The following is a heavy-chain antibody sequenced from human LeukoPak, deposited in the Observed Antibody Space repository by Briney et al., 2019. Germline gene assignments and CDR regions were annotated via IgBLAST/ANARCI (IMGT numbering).Heavy chain of an antibody. Sequence: SETLSLTCTVSGGSINSNDYYWSWIRQPPGKGLEWIGYIYYSGSTYYNPSLKSRVTISLDTSKNRFSLKLSSVTAADTAVYYCARGRETTVTTPLDYWGQGTLVTVSS. CDR1: GGSINSNDYY. J-gene: IGHJ4*02. CDR2: IYYSGST. D-gene: IGHD4-17*01. V-gene: IGHV4-30-4*01. CDR3: ARGRETTVTTPLDY.